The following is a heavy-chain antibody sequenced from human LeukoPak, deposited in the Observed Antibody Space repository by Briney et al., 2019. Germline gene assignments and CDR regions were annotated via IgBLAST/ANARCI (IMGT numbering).Heavy chain of an antibody. V-gene: IGHV1-2*02. D-gene: IGHD3-22*01. J-gene: IGHJ4*02. CDR2: INPNSGDT. CDR1: GYTFTAYY. CDR3: ARESGYYSFDC. Sequence: ASVKLSCKASGYTFTAYYMHWVRQAPEQGLEWMGWINPNSGDTNYAQNFQGRVTMTRDTSISTAYLELSRLRSDDTVMYYCARESGYYSFDCWGQGTLVTVSS.